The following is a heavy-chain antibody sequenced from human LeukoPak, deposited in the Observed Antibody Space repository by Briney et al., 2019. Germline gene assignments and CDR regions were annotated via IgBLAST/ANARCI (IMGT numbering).Heavy chain of an antibody. CDR2: IYYSGST. CDR1: GYSISSGFY. Sequence: PSETLSLTCTVSGYSISSGFYWGWIRQPPGKGLEWIGSIYYSGSTYYNPSLKSRVTISLDKSKNQFSLKLTSVTAADTALYFCARAGGGTYYFDFWGQGTLVTVSS. D-gene: IGHD1-26*01. V-gene: IGHV4-38-2*02. CDR3: ARAGGGTYYFDF. J-gene: IGHJ4*02.